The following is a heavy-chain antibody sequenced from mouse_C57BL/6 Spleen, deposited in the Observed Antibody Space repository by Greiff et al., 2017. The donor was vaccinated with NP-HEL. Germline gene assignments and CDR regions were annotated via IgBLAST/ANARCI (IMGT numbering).Heavy chain of an antibody. V-gene: IGHV1-50*01. Sequence: QVQLQQPGAELVKPGASVKLSCKASGYTFTSYWLRWVKQRPGQGLEWIGEIDPSDSYTNYNQKFTGKATLTVDTSSSTAYMQLSSRTSEDSAVSYCARGGNGFAHWGQGTLVTVSA. CDR2: IDPSDSYT. J-gene: IGHJ3*01. CDR1: GYTFTSYW. D-gene: IGHD2-1*01. CDR3: ARGGNGFAH.